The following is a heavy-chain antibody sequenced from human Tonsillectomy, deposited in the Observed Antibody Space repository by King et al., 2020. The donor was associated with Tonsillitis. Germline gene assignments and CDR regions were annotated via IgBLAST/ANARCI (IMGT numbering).Heavy chain of an antibody. CDR3: ASSDFWSAYYIESRAFDC. J-gene: IGHJ4*02. CDR2: INHSGST. CDR1: GGSFSGYY. V-gene: IGHV4-34*01. Sequence: VQLQQWGAGLLKPSETLSLTCAVYGGSFSGYYWSWIRQPPGKGLEWIGEINHSGSTNYNPNPSLKSRLTISVDTSKNQFSLKLSSVTAADTAVYYCASSDFWSAYYIESRAFDCWGQGTLVTVSS. D-gene: IGHD3-3*01.